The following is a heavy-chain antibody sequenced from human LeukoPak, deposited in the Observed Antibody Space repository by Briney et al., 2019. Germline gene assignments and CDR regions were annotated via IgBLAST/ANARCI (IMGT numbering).Heavy chain of an antibody. V-gene: IGHV3-7*01. J-gene: IGHJ6*03. Sequence: PGGSLRLSCAASGFTFSDYYMSWIRQAPGKGLEWVANIKQDGSEKYYVDSVKGRFTISRDNAKNPLYLQMNSLRAEDTAVYYCARDQAAAGTYFYYYYYMDVWGKGTTVTISS. CDR1: GFTFSDYY. CDR3: ARDQAAAGTYFYYYYYMDV. D-gene: IGHD6-13*01. CDR2: IKQDGSEK.